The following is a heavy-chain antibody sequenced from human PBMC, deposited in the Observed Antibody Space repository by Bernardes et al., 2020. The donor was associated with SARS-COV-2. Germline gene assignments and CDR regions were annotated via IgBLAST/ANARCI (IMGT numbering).Heavy chain of an antibody. Sequence: VGSLRSSCAASGFTVRSTYMRWVRQAPGTGLAWVSVLYSGGRTYYADSVKGRFTISRDNSKNTLYLQMNSLRTEDTAVYYCARTAPTIAAAGYYYYYYGMDVWGQGTTVTVSS. CDR3: ARTAPTIAAAGYYYYYYGMDV. J-gene: IGHJ6*02. D-gene: IGHD6-13*01. V-gene: IGHV3-53*05. CDR1: GFTVRSTY. CDR2: LYSGGRT.